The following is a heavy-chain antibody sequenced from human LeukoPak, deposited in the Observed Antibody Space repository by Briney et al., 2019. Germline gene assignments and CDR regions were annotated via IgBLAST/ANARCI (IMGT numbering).Heavy chain of an antibody. D-gene: IGHD3-10*01. CDR2: IYYSGST. V-gene: IGHV4-39*07. Sequence: SETLSLTCTVSGGSISSSSYYWGWIRQPPGKGLEWIGSIYYSGSTYYNPSLKSRVTISVDTSKNQFSLTLNSVTAADTAIYYCARWDYYGSGSRRLDYWGQGTLVTVSS. J-gene: IGHJ4*02. CDR3: ARWDYYGSGSRRLDY. CDR1: GGSISSSSYY.